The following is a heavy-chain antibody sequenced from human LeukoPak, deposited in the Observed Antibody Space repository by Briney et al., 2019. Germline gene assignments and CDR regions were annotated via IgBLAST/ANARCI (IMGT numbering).Heavy chain of an antibody. CDR2: IKQDGSEK. Sequence: GGSLRLSCVASGFSISNYWMTWVRQAPGKGLEWVANIKQDGSEKNYVDSVKGRFTSSRDNAKNSLYLQMNRLRVEDTAVYYCARGYWNFGLWGRGTQVTVSS. CDR1: GFSISNYW. V-gene: IGHV3-7*01. J-gene: IGHJ2*01. CDR3: ARGYWNFGL.